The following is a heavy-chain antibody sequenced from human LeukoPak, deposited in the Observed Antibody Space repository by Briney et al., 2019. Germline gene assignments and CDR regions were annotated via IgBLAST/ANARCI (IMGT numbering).Heavy chain of an antibody. CDR2: IKQDGSEK. Sequence: GGSLRLSCVASGFSISNYWMTWVRQAPGKGLEWVANIKQDGSEKNYVDSVKGRFTSSRDNAKNSLYLQMNRLRVEDTAVYYCARGYWNFGLWGRGTQVTVSS. CDR1: GFSISNYW. V-gene: IGHV3-7*01. J-gene: IGHJ2*01. CDR3: ARGYWNFGL.